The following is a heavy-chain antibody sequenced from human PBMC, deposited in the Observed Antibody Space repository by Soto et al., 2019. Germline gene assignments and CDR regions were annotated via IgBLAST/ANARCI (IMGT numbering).Heavy chain of an antibody. D-gene: IGHD5-12*01. Sequence: GGSLRLSCAASGFTVSSNYMSWVRQAPGKGLEWVSVIYSGGSTYYADSVKGRFTISRDNSKNTLYLQMNSLRAEDTAVYYCASNSGYDAFDIWGQGTMVNVAS. CDR2: IYSGGST. CDR3: ASNSGYDAFDI. V-gene: IGHV3-53*01. CDR1: GFTVSSNY. J-gene: IGHJ3*02.